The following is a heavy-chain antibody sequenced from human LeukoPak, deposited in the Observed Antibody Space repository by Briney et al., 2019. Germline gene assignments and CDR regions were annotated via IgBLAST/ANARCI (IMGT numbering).Heavy chain of an antibody. D-gene: IGHD3-10*01. J-gene: IGHJ4*02. V-gene: IGHV1-18*04. CDR2: ISAYNGNT. CDR1: GYTFTGYY. CDR3: ASSVRGVYY. Sequence: ASVKVSCKASGYTFTGYYMHWVRQAPGQGLEWMGWISAYNGNTNYAQKLQGRVTMTTDTSTSTAYMELRSLRSDDTAVYYCASSVRGVYYWGQGTLVTVSS.